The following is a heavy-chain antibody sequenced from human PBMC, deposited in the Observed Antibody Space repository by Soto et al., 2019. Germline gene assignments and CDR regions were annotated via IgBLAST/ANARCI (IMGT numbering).Heavy chain of an antibody. D-gene: IGHD3-9*01. Sequence: PSQTLSLTCAISGDSVSSNSAAWNWIRQSPSRGLEWLGRTYYRSKWYNDYAVSVKSRITINPDTSKNQFSLQLNPVTPEDTAVYYCARGKVWDDILTGYYPYYYYYGMDVWGQGTTVTAP. J-gene: IGHJ6*02. CDR1: GDSVSSNSAA. V-gene: IGHV6-1*01. CDR2: TYYRSKWYN. CDR3: ARGKVWDDILTGYYPYYYYYGMDV.